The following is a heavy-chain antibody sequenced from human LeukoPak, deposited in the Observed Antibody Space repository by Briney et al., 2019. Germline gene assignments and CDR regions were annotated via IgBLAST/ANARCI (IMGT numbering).Heavy chain of an antibody. Sequence: SAPALVKPTQTLTLTCTFSGFSLSTGGMCVSWIRQPHARALEWLAPHDLDNDKYYSASLKTRLTISKDTSKNQVVLTMTNMDPVDTATYYCARGYYDTSAYIDYWGQGTLVTVSS. CDR2: HDLDNDK. CDR3: ARGYYDTSAYIDY. V-gene: IGHV2-70*01. D-gene: IGHD3-22*01. CDR1: GFSLSTGGMC. J-gene: IGHJ4*02.